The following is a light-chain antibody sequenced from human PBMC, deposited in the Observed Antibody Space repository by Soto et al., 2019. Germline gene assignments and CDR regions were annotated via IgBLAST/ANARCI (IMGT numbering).Light chain of an antibody. V-gene: IGKV3-11*01. J-gene: IGKJ3*01. CDR3: QQRSSWPFT. CDR1: QSMCRA. Sequence: ENVLRQSPATLSLSPRKRASLSCRASQSMCRALAWYHQKPGQAPRLLIYDAFNRATGIPARFSGSGSGTDFTLTISSLAPEDFAVYYCQQRSSWPFTFGPGTKVD. CDR2: DAF.